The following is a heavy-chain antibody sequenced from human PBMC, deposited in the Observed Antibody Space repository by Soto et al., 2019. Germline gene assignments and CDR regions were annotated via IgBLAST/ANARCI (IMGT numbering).Heavy chain of an antibody. Sequence: DVQLLESGGGLVQPGGSLRLSCTASGFTFSNYAMSWVRQAPGKGLEWVSSMSGCGGSTYYADSVKGRFTISRDNSKKTLDLHMSSLRAEDTAFYYCAKEPNYDFWSGYRYFDSWGQGSLVTVSS. CDR3: AKEPNYDFWSGYRYFDS. J-gene: IGHJ4*02. CDR1: GFTFSNYA. V-gene: IGHV3-23*01. D-gene: IGHD3-3*01. CDR2: MSGCGGST.